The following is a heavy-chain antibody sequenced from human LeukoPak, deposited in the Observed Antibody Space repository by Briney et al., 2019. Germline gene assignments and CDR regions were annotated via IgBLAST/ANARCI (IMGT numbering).Heavy chain of an antibody. CDR1: GFTVSSNY. V-gene: IGHV3-30*18. CDR3: AKDPYSSSSSVYYYYYMDV. Sequence: GGSLRLSCAASGFTVSSNYMSWVRQAPGKGLEWVAVISYDGSNKYYADSVKGRFTISRGNSKNTLYLQMNSLRAEDTAAYYCAKDPYSSSSSVYYYYYMDVWGKGTTVTVSS. CDR2: ISYDGSNK. J-gene: IGHJ6*03. D-gene: IGHD6-6*01.